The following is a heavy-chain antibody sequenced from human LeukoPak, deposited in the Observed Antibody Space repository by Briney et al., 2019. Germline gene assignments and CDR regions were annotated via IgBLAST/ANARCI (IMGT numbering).Heavy chain of an antibody. CDR2: INPNSGGT. Sequence: ASVKVSCKASGYTFMNHGISWVRQAPGQGLEWMGWINPNSGGTNYAQKFQGRVTMTRDTSISTAYMELSRLRSDDTAVYYCARDSGSSLGFDYWGQGTLVTVSS. CDR3: ARDSGSSLGFDY. D-gene: IGHD1-26*01. V-gene: IGHV1-2*02. J-gene: IGHJ4*02. CDR1: GYTFMNHG.